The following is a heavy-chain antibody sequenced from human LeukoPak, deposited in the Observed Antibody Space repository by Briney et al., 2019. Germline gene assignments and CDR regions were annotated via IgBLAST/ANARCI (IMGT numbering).Heavy chain of an antibody. CDR2: ISGSGGST. D-gene: IGHD3-3*01. CDR1: GFTFSSYA. V-gene: IGHV3-23*01. J-gene: IGHJ4*02. CDR3: AKGTHYYDFWSGYYFDY. Sequence: GGSLRLSCAASGFTFSSYAMSWVRQAPGKGLVWVSAISGSGGSTYYADSVKGRFTISRDNSKNTLYLQMNSLRAEDTAVYYCAKGTHYYDFWSGYYFDYWGQGTLVTVSS.